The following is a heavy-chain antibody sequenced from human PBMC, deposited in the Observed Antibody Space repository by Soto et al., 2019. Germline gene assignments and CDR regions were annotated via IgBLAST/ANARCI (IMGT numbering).Heavy chain of an antibody. J-gene: IGHJ4*02. D-gene: IGHD4-17*01. Sequence: QVQLQESGPGLVQPSQTLSLACTVSGDSISSGGYYWSWIRQHPGKGLEWIGYIYYSGSTFYNPSLNSRVTISVDASKNQSSLKLSSVTAADPAVYYCARGLSVTLFDFWGQGTRVTVSS. V-gene: IGHV4-31*03. CDR1: GDSISSGGYY. CDR3: ARGLSVTLFDF. CDR2: IYYSGST.